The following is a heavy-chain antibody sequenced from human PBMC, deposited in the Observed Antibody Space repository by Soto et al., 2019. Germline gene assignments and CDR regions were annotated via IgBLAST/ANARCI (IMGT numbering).Heavy chain of an antibody. J-gene: IGHJ5*02. CDR3: ARSLLTSSWYAGS. V-gene: IGHV4-39*01. CDR2: IYYSGST. D-gene: IGHD6-13*01. CDR1: VGSISSSSYY. Sequence: PSETLSLTCTVSVGSISSSSYYWGWIRQPPGKGLEWIGSIYYSGSTYYNPSLKSRVTISLDTSKNQFSLKLTSVTAADTAVYYCARSLLTSSWYAGSWGQGTLVTVSS.